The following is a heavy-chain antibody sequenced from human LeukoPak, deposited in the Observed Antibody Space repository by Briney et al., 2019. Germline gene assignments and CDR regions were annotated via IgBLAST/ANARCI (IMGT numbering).Heavy chain of an antibody. Sequence: GASLKISCKGSGSSFTSYWIGWVRQMPEKVLECVGIIYTGDSDTRYSPSFQAQVTISADKYISTAYLQSSSLTASDTAMYYCARRAYSGSYFGFPREFDYWGQGTLVTVSS. CDR2: IYTGDSDT. J-gene: IGHJ4*02. CDR3: ARRAYSGSYFGFPREFDY. V-gene: IGHV5-51*01. CDR1: GSSFTSYW. D-gene: IGHD1-26*01.